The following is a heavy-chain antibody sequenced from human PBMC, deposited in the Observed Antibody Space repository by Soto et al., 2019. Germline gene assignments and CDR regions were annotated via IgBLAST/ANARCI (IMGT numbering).Heavy chain of an antibody. J-gene: IGHJ4*02. Sequence: SETLSLTCTVSGASIRSGGFYWSWIRQHPEKGLEWIGYFYYSGNAYYNQSLRSRLSISGDASENQFSLNLSSVTAADTAVYFCAIATGAVNYVDYWGQGILVTV. CDR1: GASIRSGGFY. V-gene: IGHV4-31*03. CDR3: AIATGAVNYVDY. D-gene: IGHD3-10*01. CDR2: FYYSGNA.